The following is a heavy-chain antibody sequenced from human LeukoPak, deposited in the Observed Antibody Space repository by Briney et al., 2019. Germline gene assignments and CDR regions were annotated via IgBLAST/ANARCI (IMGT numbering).Heavy chain of an antibody. CDR3: ARRDDSSGYHKIFDY. Sequence: SETLSLTCTVSGDSISSGPYYWGWIRQPPGKGLEWIGNIYYGENTYCNPSLKSRVTISIDTSNNQFYLKLSSLTAADTAVYYCARRDDSSGYHKIFDYWGQGTLVTVSS. J-gene: IGHJ4*02. CDR2: IYYGENT. CDR1: GDSISSGPYY. D-gene: IGHD3-22*01. V-gene: IGHV4-39*01.